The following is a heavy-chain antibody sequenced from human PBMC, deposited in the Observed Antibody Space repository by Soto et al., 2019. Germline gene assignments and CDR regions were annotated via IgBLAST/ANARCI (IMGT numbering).Heavy chain of an antibody. CDR3: ARENYDILTGYPNNWFDP. D-gene: IGHD3-9*01. J-gene: IGHJ5*02. Sequence: PSETLSLTCTVSCGSISSYYWSWIRQPPGKGLEWIGYIYYSGSTNYNPSLKSRVTISVDTSKNQFSLKLSSVTAADTAVYYCARENYDILTGYPNNWFDPWGQGTLVTVSS. CDR1: CGSISSYY. CDR2: IYYSGST. V-gene: IGHV4-59*01.